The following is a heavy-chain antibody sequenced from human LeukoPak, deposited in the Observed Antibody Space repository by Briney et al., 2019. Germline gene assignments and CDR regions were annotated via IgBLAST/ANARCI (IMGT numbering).Heavy chain of an antibody. J-gene: IGHJ4*02. CDR2: IIPILGIA. CDR1: GGTFSSYA. V-gene: IGHV1-69*04. D-gene: IGHD3-22*01. CDR3: ARGSSGYDSSGYPADY. Sequence: SVKVSCKASGGTFSSYAISWVRQAPGQGLEWMGRIIPILGIANYAQKFQGRVTITADKSTSTAYMELSSLRSEDTAVYYCARGSSGYDSSGYPADYWGQGTLVTVSS.